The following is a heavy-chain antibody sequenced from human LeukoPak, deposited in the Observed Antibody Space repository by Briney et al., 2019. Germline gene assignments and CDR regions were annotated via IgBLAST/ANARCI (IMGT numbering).Heavy chain of an antibody. CDR2: ISYDGSNK. CDR3: ARDRSVVTDTLDY. Sequence: GGSLRLSCAASGFTFSSYAMHWVRQAPGKGLEWVAVISYDGSNKYYADSVKGRFTISRDNSKNTLYLQMNSLRAEDTAVYYCARDRSVVTDTLDYWGQGTLVTVSS. V-gene: IGHV3-30*04. J-gene: IGHJ4*02. D-gene: IGHD5-18*01. CDR1: GFTFSSYA.